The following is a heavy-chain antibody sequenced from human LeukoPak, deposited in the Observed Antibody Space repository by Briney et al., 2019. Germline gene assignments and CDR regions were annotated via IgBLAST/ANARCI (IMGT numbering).Heavy chain of an antibody. Sequence: SETLSLTCAVYGGSFSGYYWSWIRQPPGKGLEWIGEINHSGSTNYNPSLKSRVTISVDTSKNQSSLKLSSVTAADTAVYYCAITGITGYWGQGTLVTVSS. CDR1: GGSFSGYY. V-gene: IGHV4-34*01. J-gene: IGHJ4*02. CDR2: INHSGST. D-gene: IGHD1-20*01. CDR3: AITGITGY.